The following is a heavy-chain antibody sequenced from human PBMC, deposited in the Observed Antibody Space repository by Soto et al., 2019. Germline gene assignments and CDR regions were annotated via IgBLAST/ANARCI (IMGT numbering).Heavy chain of an antibody. CDR1: GFTFSSYA. CDR2: ISGSGGST. V-gene: IGHV3-23*01. Sequence: EVQLLESGGGLVQPGGSLRLSCAASGFTFSSYAMSWVRQAPGKGLEWVSAISGSGGSTYYADSVKGRFTISRDNSKNTLYLQMNGLRAEDTAVYYCAKDPPSYYDILAGYHRGAFGIWGQGTMVTVSS. CDR3: AKDPPSYYDILAGYHRGAFGI. J-gene: IGHJ3*02. D-gene: IGHD3-9*01.